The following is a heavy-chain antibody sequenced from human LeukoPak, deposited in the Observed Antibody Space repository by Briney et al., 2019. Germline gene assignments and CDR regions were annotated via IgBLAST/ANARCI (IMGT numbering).Heavy chain of an antibody. CDR3: ARNRLDPLYYFDY. V-gene: IGHV4-39*07. D-gene: IGHD2/OR15-2a*01. CDR2: IYYSGST. Sequence: PSETLSLTCTVSGGSISSSSYYWGWIRQPPGKGLEWIGSIYYSGSTYYNPSLKSRVTISVDTSKNQFSLKLSSVTAADTAVYYCARNRLDPLYYFDYWGQGTLVTVSS. J-gene: IGHJ4*02. CDR1: GGSISSSSYY.